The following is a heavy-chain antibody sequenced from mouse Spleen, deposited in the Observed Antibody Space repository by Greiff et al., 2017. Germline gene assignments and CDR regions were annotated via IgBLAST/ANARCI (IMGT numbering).Heavy chain of an antibody. Sequence: EVKLMESEGGLVQPGSSMKLSCTASGFTFSDYYMAWVRQVPEKGLEWVANINYDGSSTYYLDSLKSRFIISRDNAKNILYLQMSSLKSEDTATYYCARVYDYGGYFDVWGTGTTVTVSS. V-gene: IGHV5-16*01. D-gene: IGHD2-4*01. CDR3: ARVYDYGGYFDV. CDR2: INYDGSST. CDR1: GFTFSDYY. J-gene: IGHJ1*03.